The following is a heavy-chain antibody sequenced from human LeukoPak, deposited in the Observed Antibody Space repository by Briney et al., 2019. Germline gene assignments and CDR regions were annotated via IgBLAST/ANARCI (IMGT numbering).Heavy chain of an antibody. CDR3: ATIRAGYSSSWYGYWDC. V-gene: IGHV1-69*01. Sequence: GSSVKVSCKASGGTFSSYAISWVRQAPGQGLEWMGGIIPIFGTANYAQKFQGRVTITADESTSTAYMELSSLRSEDTAVYYCATIRAGYSSSWYGYWDCWGQGTLVTVSS. D-gene: IGHD6-13*01. CDR2: IIPIFGTA. J-gene: IGHJ4*02. CDR1: GGTFSSYA.